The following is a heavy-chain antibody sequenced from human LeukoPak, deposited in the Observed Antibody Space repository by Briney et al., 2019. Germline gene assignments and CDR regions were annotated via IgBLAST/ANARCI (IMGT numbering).Heavy chain of an antibody. J-gene: IGHJ4*02. CDR2: IKQDGSEK. V-gene: IGHV3-7*01. CDR1: GFTFSSYW. CDR3: AREELPSYFDY. Sequence: GGSLRLFCAASGFTFSSYWMSWVRQAPGKGLEWVANIKQDGSEKYYVDSVKGRFTISRDNDKNSLYLQMNSLRAEDTAVYYCAREELPSYFDYWGQGTLVTVSS. D-gene: IGHD1-26*01.